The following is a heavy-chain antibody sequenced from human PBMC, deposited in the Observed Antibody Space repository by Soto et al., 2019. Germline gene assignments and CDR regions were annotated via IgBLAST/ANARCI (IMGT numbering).Heavy chain of an antibody. V-gene: IGHV4-34*01. CDR3: AKDPTSYDSSAQFDS. CDR2: INHSGST. Sequence: SETLSLTCAFYGGSFSGYYWTWIRQPPGTGLEWIGEINHSGSTNYNPSLKSRVTISVDTSKNTLYLQMNSLRAEDTAVYYCAKDPTSYDSSAQFDSWGQGTLVTVSS. J-gene: IGHJ4*02. D-gene: IGHD3-22*01. CDR1: GGSFSGYY.